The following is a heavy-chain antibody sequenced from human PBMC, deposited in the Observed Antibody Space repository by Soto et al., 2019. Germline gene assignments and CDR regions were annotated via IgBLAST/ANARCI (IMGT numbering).Heavy chain of an antibody. J-gene: IGHJ5*02. CDR2: INHSGST. CDR3: ARGTRLLWFGSTEFDP. CDR1: GGSFSGYY. D-gene: IGHD3-10*01. Sequence: PSETLSLTCAVYGGSFSGYYWSWIRQPPGKGLEWIGEINHSGSTNYNPSLKSRVTISVDTSKNQFSLKLSSVTAADTAVYYCARGTRLLWFGSTEFDPWGQGTLVTVSS. V-gene: IGHV4-34*01.